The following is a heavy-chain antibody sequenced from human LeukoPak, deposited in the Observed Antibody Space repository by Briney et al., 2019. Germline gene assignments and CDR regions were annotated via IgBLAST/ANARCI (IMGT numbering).Heavy chain of an antibody. Sequence: GGSLRLSCAASGFTFSSHWMHWVRQAPGKGLVWVSRINSDGSSTSYADSVKGRFTISRDNAKNTLYLQMNSLSAEDTAVYYCARVRQPEWLLLQGGYYYYYMDVWGKGTTVTISS. CDR3: ARVRQPEWLLLQGGYYYYYMDV. J-gene: IGHJ6*03. CDR2: INSDGSST. CDR1: GFTFSSHW. V-gene: IGHV3-74*01. D-gene: IGHD3-22*01.